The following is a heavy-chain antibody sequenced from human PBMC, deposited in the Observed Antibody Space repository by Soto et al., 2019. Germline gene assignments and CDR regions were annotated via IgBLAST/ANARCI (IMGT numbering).Heavy chain of an antibody. CDR2: ISGSGGST. V-gene: IGHV3-23*01. D-gene: IGHD6-13*01. Sequence: GGSLRLSCAASGFTFSSYAMSWVRQAPGKGLEWVSAISGSGGSTYYADSVKGRFTISRDNSKNTLYLQMNSPRAEDTAVYYCAKDGEVSSSWFGWFDPWGQGTLVTVSS. J-gene: IGHJ5*02. CDR1: GFTFSSYA. CDR3: AKDGEVSSSWFGWFDP.